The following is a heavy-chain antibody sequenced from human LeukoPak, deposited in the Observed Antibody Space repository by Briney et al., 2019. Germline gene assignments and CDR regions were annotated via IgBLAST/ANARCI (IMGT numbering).Heavy chain of an antibody. V-gene: IGHV3-23*01. CDR1: GFIFSSYA. Sequence: PGGSLRLSCVASGFIFSSYAMTWVRQAPGKGLEWVSALSGIGGSTYYADSVKGRFTISRDNSKNTLYLQMNSLRGEDTAVYYCAKEFYDSSGYYEYFHHWGQGTLVTVSS. J-gene: IGHJ1*01. CDR2: LSGIGGST. CDR3: AKEFYDSSGYYEYFHH. D-gene: IGHD3-22*01.